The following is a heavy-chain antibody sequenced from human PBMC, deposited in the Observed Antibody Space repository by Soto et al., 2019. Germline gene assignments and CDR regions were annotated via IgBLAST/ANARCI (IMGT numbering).Heavy chain of an antibody. CDR2: FSAYNGNT. Sequence: QVQLVQSGAEVKKPGASVKVSCKASGYTFTSSGISWVRQAPGQGFEWMGWFSAYNGNTNYAQKLQGRVTMTTDTSTSTAYMELRSLRSDDTAVYYCARDSGYSSGWYKESNDAFDIWGQGTMVTVSS. CDR1: GYTFTSSG. CDR3: ARDSGYSSGWYKESNDAFDI. J-gene: IGHJ3*02. D-gene: IGHD6-19*01. V-gene: IGHV1-18*01.